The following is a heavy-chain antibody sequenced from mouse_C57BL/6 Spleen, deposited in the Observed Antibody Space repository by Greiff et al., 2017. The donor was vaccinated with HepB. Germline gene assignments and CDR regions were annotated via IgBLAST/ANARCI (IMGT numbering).Heavy chain of an antibody. CDR2: INPSTGGT. CDR1: GYSFTGYY. Sequence: EVKLVDSGPELVKPGASVKISCKASGYSFTGYYMNWVKQSPEKSLEWIGEINPSTGGTTYNQKFKAKATLTVDKSSSTAYMQLKSLTSEDSAVYYCARNYYGSSRYFDVWGTGTTVTVSS. D-gene: IGHD1-1*01. V-gene: IGHV1-42*01. J-gene: IGHJ1*03. CDR3: ARNYYGSSRYFDV.